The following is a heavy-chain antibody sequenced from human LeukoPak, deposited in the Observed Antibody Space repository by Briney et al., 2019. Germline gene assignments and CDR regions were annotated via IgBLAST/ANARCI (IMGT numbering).Heavy chain of an antibody. D-gene: IGHD6-13*01. CDR1: GGSISSGDYY. CDR3: ARLGEPIAAADVSSPDWFDP. J-gene: IGHJ5*02. Sequence: SETLSLTCAVSGGSISSGDYYWSWIRQPPGKGLEWIGYIYYSGSTYYNPSLKSRVTISVDTSKNQFSLKLSSVTAADTAVYYCARLGEPIAAADVSSPDWFDPWGQGTLVTVSS. CDR2: IYYSGST. V-gene: IGHV4-30-4*01.